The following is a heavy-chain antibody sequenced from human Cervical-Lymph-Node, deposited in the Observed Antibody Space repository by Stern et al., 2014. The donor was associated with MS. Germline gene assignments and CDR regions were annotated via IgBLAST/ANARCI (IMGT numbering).Heavy chain of an antibody. V-gene: IGHV1-69*06. CDR2: IIPIFGTA. CDR3: ARCRLATVTTQCYYGMDV. J-gene: IGHJ6*02. D-gene: IGHD4-11*01. Sequence: VQLVESGAEVKKPGSSVKVSCKASGGTFSSYAISWVRQAPGQGLEWMGGIIPIFGTANYAQKFQGRVTITADKSTSTAYMELSSLRSEDTAVYYCARCRLATVTTQCYYGMDVWGQGTTVTVSS. CDR1: GGTFSSYA.